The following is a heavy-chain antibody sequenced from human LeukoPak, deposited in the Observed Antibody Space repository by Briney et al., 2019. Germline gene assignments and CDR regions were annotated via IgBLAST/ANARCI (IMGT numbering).Heavy chain of an antibody. Sequence: GESLRLSCAASGFTFSTYAMSWVRQAPGKGLEWVSGIGGSGDSTYYADSVKGRFTISRDNSKNTLYLQTNSLRAEDTAVYYCAKVSEAAAWYKNYGMDVWGQGTTVTVSS. CDR3: AKVSEAAAWYKNYGMDV. CDR1: GFTFSTYA. V-gene: IGHV3-23*01. J-gene: IGHJ6*02. CDR2: IGGSGDST. D-gene: IGHD6-13*01.